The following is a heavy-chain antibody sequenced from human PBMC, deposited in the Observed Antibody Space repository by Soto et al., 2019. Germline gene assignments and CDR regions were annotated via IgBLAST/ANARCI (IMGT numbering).Heavy chain of an antibody. V-gene: IGHV3-30-3*01. J-gene: IGHJ6*02. CDR1: GFTFSSYA. CDR3: AREGPEYSSSWYPPNYYYGMDV. D-gene: IGHD6-13*01. Sequence: QVQLLESVGGVVQPGRSLRLSCAASGFTFSSYAMHWVCQAPGKGLEWVAVISYDGSNKYYAVSVKGRFTISRDNSKNTLYLQMNSLRAEDTAVYYCAREGPEYSSSWYPPNYYYGMDVWGQGTTVTVSS. CDR2: ISYDGSNK.